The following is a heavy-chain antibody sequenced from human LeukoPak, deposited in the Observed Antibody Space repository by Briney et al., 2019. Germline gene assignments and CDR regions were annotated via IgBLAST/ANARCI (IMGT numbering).Heavy chain of an antibody. CDR1: GFTLSSYA. J-gene: IGHJ4*02. V-gene: IGHV3-23*01. CDR3: AKDHDSSGYYYDYFDY. Sequence: GGSLRLSCAASGFTLSSYAMSWVRQGPGKGLEWVSAISVSGNTYHADSVKGRFTISRDNSKNTLYLQMNSLRAEDTAVYYCAKDHDSSGYYYDYFDYWGQGTLVTVSS. CDR2: ISVSGNT. D-gene: IGHD3-22*01.